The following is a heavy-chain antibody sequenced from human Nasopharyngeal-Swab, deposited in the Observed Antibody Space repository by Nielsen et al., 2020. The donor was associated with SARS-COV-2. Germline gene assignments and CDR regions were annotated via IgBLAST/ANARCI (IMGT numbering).Heavy chain of an antibody. D-gene: IGHD3-22*01. CDR1: GFTFSIYW. CDR3: ASHLSYYDRSGYFSEGFDY. V-gene: IGHV3-7*01. Sequence: GGSLRLSCAASGFTFSIYWMSWVRQAPGKGLEWVANIKQDGSEKYYLDSVRGRFTISRDNAKNSLFLQMNSLRAEDTAVYYCASHLSYYDRSGYFSEGFDYWGQGTLVTVSS. CDR2: IKQDGSEK. J-gene: IGHJ4*02.